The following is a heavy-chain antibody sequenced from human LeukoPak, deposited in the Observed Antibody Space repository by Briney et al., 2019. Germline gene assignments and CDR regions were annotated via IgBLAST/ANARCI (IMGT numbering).Heavy chain of an antibody. CDR1: GGSISSYY. J-gene: IGHJ4*02. Sequence: SETLSLTCNVYGGSISSYYWSWIRQPPGKGLEWIGYIYYSGSANYNPSLKSRVTISVDTSKNQFSLKLSSVTAADTAVYYCARDLYSSGWYYFDYWGQGTLVTVSS. CDR2: IYYSGSA. CDR3: ARDLYSSGWYYFDY. D-gene: IGHD6-19*01. V-gene: IGHV4-59*12.